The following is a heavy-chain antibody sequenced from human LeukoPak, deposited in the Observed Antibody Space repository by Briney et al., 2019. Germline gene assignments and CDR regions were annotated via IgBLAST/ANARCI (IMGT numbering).Heavy chain of an antibody. J-gene: IGHJ4*02. D-gene: IGHD6-6*01. V-gene: IGHV4-59*08. Sequence: SETLSLTCTVSGGSISSYYWSWIRQPPGKGLEWIGDIYYSGSTNYNASLKSRVTISVDTSKSQFSLKLSSVTAADTAVYYCARAMSIAARLQTIFDYWGQGTLVTVSS. CDR2: IYYSGST. CDR1: GGSISSYY. CDR3: ARAMSIAARLQTIFDY.